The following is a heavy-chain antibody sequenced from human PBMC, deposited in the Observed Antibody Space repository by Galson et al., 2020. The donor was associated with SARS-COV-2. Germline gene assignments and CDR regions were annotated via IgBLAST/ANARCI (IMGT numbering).Heavy chain of an antibody. D-gene: IGHD3-3*02. CDR1: GFSFSSFA. CDR3: AILADSKDAFDI. CDR2: ISRGGST. Sequence: GGSLRLSCSASGFSFSSFAMRWVRQAPGKGLEWVSSISRGGSTFYADSVKGRFTIARDISNAMVYLQMESLRVEDTAVYYCAILADSKDAFDIWGQGTMVTVSS. V-gene: IGHV3-23*01. J-gene: IGHJ3*02.